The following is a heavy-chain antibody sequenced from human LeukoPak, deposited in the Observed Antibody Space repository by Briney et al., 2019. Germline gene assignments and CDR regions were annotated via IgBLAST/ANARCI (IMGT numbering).Heavy chain of an antibody. V-gene: IGHV4-59*01. CDR1: GGSISSNY. Sequence: PSETLSLTCTVSGGSISSNYWSWIRQPPGKGLEWIGYIYYSGSTNYNPSLKSRVTISVDTSKNQFSLKLSSVTAADTAVYYCARGRFHIAAAGGSWFDPWGQGTLVTVSS. D-gene: IGHD6-13*01. CDR2: IYYSGST. CDR3: ARGRFHIAAAGGSWFDP. J-gene: IGHJ5*02.